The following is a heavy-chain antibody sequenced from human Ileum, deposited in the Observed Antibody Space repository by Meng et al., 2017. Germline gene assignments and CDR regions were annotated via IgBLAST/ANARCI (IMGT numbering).Heavy chain of an antibody. J-gene: IGHJ4*02. CDR1: GFSFSCYS. V-gene: IGHV3-21*01. D-gene: IGHD6-19*01. CDR2: ISSRSCYI. Sequence: VEVGEVWWGLVLPWGSRGLSCVASGFSFSCYSMNGVRQAPWKGLEWVPSISSRSCYIYYAGSVKGRFTISRENAMNSLYLQMNSLRAEDTAVYYCARYSSCWHGCDSWGQGTLVTVSS. CDR3: ARYSSCWHGCDS.